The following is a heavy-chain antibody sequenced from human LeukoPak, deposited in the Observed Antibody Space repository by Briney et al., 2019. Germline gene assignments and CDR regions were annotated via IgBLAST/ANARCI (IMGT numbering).Heavy chain of an antibody. CDR3: ARGYSPSVRTTGNDY. Sequence: SVKVSCKASGGTFSSYAISWVRQAPGQGLEWMGRIIPILGIANYAQKFQGRVTITADRSTSTAYMELSSLRSEDTAVYYCARGYSPSVRTTGNDYWGQGTLVTVSS. D-gene: IGHD1-1*01. J-gene: IGHJ4*02. V-gene: IGHV1-69*04. CDR1: GGTFSSYA. CDR2: IIPILGIA.